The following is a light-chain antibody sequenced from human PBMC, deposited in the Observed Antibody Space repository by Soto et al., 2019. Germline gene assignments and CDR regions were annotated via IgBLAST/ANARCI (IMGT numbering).Light chain of an antibody. Sequence: DIQMTQSPSTLSASVGDRVTTTCRASQRISSWLAWYQQKPGKAPKLLIYKASSLESGVPSRFSGSGSGTEFTLTISSLQPDDFATYYCQQYNSYSLTFGGGTKVEIK. CDR3: QQYNSYSLT. J-gene: IGKJ4*01. CDR2: KAS. V-gene: IGKV1-5*03. CDR1: QRISSW.